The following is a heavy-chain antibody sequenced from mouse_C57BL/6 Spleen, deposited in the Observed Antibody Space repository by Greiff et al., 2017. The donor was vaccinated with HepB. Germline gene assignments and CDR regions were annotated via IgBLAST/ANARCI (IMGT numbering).Heavy chain of an antibody. CDR1: GFTFSDYY. V-gene: IGHV5-12*01. CDR2: ISNGGGST. CDR3: ARSTVVARYFDV. Sequence: EVKLVESGGGLVQPGGSLKLSCAASGFTFSDYYMYWVRQTPEKRLEWVAYISNGGGSTYYPDTVKCRFTISRDNAKNTLYLQMSRLKSEDTAMYYCARSTVVARYFDVWGTGTTVTVSS. J-gene: IGHJ1*03. D-gene: IGHD1-1*01.